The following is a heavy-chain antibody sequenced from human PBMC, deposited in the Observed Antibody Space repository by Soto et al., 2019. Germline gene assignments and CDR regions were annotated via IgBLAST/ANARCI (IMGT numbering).Heavy chain of an antibody. CDR3: ARDIVVVPAGISAFDI. CDR2: ISSNGSSI. V-gene: IGHV3-11*04. J-gene: IGHJ3*02. D-gene: IGHD2-2*01. Sequence: GGCVRICGAAGGFAFSGYCRSWIRQAPGKGLVWVSYISSNGSSICYADSVKGRFTISRDNAKNTLYLQMNSLRAEDTAVYYCARDIVVVPAGISAFDIWGQGTLVTVSS. CDR1: GFAFSGYC.